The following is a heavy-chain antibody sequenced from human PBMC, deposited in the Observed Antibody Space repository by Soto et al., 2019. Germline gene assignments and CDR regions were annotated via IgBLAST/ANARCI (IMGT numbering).Heavy chain of an antibody. J-gene: IGHJ4*02. CDR1: GGTFSSYA. Sequence: ASVKVSCKASGGTFSSYAISWVRQAPGQGLEWMGGIIPIFGIANYAQKFQGRVMITADKSTSTAYMELSSLRSEDTAVYYCARDNCSGGSCSQPVFDYWGQGTLVTVSS. CDR3: ARDNCSGGSCSQPVFDY. CDR2: IIPIFGIA. V-gene: IGHV1-69*10. D-gene: IGHD2-15*01.